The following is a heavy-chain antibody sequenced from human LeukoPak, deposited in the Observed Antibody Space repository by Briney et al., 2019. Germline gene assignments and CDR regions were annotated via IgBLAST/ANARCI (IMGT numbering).Heavy chain of an antibody. D-gene: IGHD3-16*01. V-gene: IGHV3-7*04. J-gene: IGHJ4*02. Sequence: GGSLRLSCAASGFTFSGYWMSWVRQGPGRGLEWVANINQDGSEKDYVDSVKGRFTISRDNAKNSLYLQVNSLRAEDTAVYYCARGPSSGDALNYWGQGTLVTVSS. CDR3: ARGPSSGDALNY. CDR1: GFTFSGYW. CDR2: INQDGSEK.